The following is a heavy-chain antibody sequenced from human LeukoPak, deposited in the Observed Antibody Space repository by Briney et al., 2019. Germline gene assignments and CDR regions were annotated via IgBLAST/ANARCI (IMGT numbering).Heavy chain of an antibody. CDR2: INPNSGGT. D-gene: IGHD3-9*01. J-gene: IGHJ5*02. V-gene: IGHV1-2*02. CDR1: GYTFTGYY. Sequence: ASVKVSCKASGYTFTGYYMHWVRQAPGQGLEWMGWINPNSGGTNYAQKFQGRVTMTRDTSISTAYMELSRLRSDDTAVYYCARSEAYDILTGYQSNWFDPWGQGTLVTVSS. CDR3: ARSEAYDILTGYQSNWFDP.